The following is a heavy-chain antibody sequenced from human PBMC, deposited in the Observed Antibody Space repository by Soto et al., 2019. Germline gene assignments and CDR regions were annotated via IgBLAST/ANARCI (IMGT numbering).Heavy chain of an antibody. J-gene: IGHJ4*02. D-gene: IGHD3-22*01. Sequence: ASVKVSRKASGYTFTGYYTNWVRQAPGQGLERMGWINPNSGGTNYAQKFQGWVTMTRDTSISTAYMELSRLRSDDTAVYYCARDALGVNYHYDDWGQGTLVTVSS. CDR3: ARDALGVNYHYDD. CDR2: INPNSGGT. V-gene: IGHV1-2*04. CDR1: GYTFTGYY.